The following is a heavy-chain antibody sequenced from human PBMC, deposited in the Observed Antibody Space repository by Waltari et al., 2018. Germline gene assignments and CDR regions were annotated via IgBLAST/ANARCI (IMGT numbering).Heavy chain of an antibody. D-gene: IGHD6-13*01. Sequence: QVQLVQSGAEVKKPGSSVKVSCKASGGTFSSYTISWVRQAPGQGLEWMGRIIPILGIANYAQKFQGRVTITADKSTSTAYMELSSLRSEDTAVYYCASGSSSWYVYYFDYWGQGTLVTVSS. CDR3: ASGSSSWYVYYFDY. J-gene: IGHJ4*02. CDR1: GGTFSSYT. V-gene: IGHV1-69*02. CDR2: IIPILGIA.